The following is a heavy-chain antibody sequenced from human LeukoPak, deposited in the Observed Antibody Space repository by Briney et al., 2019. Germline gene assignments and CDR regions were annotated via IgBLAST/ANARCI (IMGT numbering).Heavy chain of an antibody. D-gene: IGHD6-19*01. CDR2: IYHSGST. J-gene: IGHJ3*02. V-gene: IGHV4-38-2*02. CDR3: ARDSSEGAFDI. CDR1: GYSISSGYY. Sequence: SETLSLTCTVSGYSISSGYYWGWIRQPPGKGLEWIGSIYHSGSTYYNPSLKSRVTISVDTSKNQFSLKLSSVTAADTAVYYCARDSSEGAFDIWGQGTMVTVSS.